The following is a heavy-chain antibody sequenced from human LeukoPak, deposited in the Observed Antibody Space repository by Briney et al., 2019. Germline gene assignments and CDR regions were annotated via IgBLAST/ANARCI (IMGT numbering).Heavy chain of an antibody. Sequence: GGSLRLSCAASGFTFSSYAMSWVRQAPGKGLEWVSAISGSGGSTYYADSVKGRFTISRDNSKNTLYLQMNSLRADDTAVYYCAKVLWFGDWYYYYMDVWGKGTTVTISS. J-gene: IGHJ6*03. D-gene: IGHD3-10*01. CDR2: ISGSGGST. V-gene: IGHV3-23*01. CDR1: GFTFSSYA. CDR3: AKVLWFGDWYYYYMDV.